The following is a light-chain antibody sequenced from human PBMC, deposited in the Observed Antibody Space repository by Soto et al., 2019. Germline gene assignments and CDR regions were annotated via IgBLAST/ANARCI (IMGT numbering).Light chain of an antibody. Sequence: QSALTQPASVFGSPGQSITFSCTGTSSDVGGYNYVSWYQQHPGKAPKLVIYEVSHRPSGISDRFSGSKSGNTASLTISGLQVEDEADYYCSSYATSSPYVFGPGTKVTV. CDR3: SSYATSSPYV. V-gene: IGLV2-14*01. J-gene: IGLJ1*01. CDR2: EVS. CDR1: SSDVGGYNY.